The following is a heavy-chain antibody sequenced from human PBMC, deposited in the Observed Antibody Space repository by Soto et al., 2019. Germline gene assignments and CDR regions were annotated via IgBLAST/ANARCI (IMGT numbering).Heavy chain of an antibody. Sequence: EVQLVESGGGLVQPGGSLRLSCAASGLTVSGNYMTWVRQAPGKGLEWVSVMYSGGDTHYADSVKGRFITYRDTSKNAVYLQMNSLGAEDTAVYYCARDRRERQLLEYHYYGLDVWGQGTAVSVSS. CDR2: MYSGGDT. V-gene: IGHV3-66*01. D-gene: IGHD6-6*01. CDR1: GLTVSGNY. J-gene: IGHJ6*02. CDR3: ARDRRERQLLEYHYYGLDV.